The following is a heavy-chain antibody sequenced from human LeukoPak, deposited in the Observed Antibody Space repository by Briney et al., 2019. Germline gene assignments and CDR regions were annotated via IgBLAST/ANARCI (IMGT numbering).Heavy chain of an antibody. V-gene: IGHV3-33*08. D-gene: IGHD1-26*01. CDR3: ARASGSYDY. CDR2: IWNDGNIR. Sequence: PGKSLRLSCAASGFSFSTYGLHWVRQAPGKGLERVAVIWNDGNIRYYADSVKGRFTISRDNSKNTLYLQMNNLRAEDTAVYYCARASGSYDYWGQGTLVTVSS. J-gene: IGHJ4*02. CDR1: GFSFSTYG.